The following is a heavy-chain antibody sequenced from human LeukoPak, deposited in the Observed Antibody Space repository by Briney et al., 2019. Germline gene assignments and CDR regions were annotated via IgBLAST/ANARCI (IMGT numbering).Heavy chain of an antibody. V-gene: IGHV3-48*02. CDR1: GFTFSNAW. D-gene: IGHD5-24*01. J-gene: IGHJ4*02. Sequence: GGSLRLSCAASGFTFSNAWMSWVRQAPGKGLEWVSYISSGSGTIYYADSVKGRFTISRDNAKNSLYLQMNSLRDEDTAVFYCARAKYTDGWNFDYWGRGTLVTVSS. CDR2: ISSGSGTI. CDR3: ARAKYTDGWNFDY.